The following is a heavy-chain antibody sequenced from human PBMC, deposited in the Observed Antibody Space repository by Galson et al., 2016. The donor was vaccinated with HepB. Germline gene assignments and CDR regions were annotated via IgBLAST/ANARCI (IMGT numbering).Heavy chain of an antibody. J-gene: IGHJ4*02. CDR2: ISGSGDTT. CDR3: AKWSDAAATY. V-gene: IGHV3-23*01. CDR1: GFTFSTYA. D-gene: IGHD6-13*01. Sequence: SLRLSCAGTGFTFSTYAMSWVRQAPGKRLEWVSAISGSGDTTYYADSVKGRFPISRDNSKNPLYLQMSRLTAEDTAVYYCAKWSDAAATYWGQGALVTVTS.